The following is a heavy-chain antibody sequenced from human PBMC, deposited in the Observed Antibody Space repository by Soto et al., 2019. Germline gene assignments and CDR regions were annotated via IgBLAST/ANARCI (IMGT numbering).Heavy chain of an antibody. V-gene: IGHV4-39*01. CDR2: IYYSGST. J-gene: IGHJ4*02. CDR3: AARYTSFDY. Sequence: QLQLQESGPGLVKPSETLSLTCTVSGGSISSSSYYWGWIRQPPGKGLEWIGSIYYSGSTYYNPSLKSRVPISVDTPKNRSSLKLSSVTAADTAVYYCAARYTSFDYWGQGTLVTVSS. D-gene: IGHD1-26*01. CDR1: GGSISSSSYY.